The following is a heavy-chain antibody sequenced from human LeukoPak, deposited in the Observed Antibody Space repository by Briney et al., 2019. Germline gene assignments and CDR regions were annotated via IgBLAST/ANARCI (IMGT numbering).Heavy chain of an antibody. V-gene: IGHV3-23*01. D-gene: IGHD3-22*01. CDR3: EKGFFTIIVVAYYFDY. J-gene: IGHJ4*02. CDR2: ISGSGGST. Sequence: GGSLRLSCAASGFTFSSYAMSWVRQAPGKGLEWVSAISGSGGSTYYADSVKGRFTISSATSKNTLLLQMNSMGAEDAHLYYSEKGFFTIIVVAYYFDYWGQGTLVTVSS. CDR1: GFTFSSYA.